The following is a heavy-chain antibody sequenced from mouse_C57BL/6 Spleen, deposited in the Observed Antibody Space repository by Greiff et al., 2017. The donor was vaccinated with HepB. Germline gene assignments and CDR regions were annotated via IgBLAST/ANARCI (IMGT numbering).Heavy chain of an antibody. CDR2: INPNNGGT. V-gene: IGHV1-26*01. D-gene: IGHD4-1*01. CDR3: ASHQTGTGLDY. CDR1: GYTFTDYY. J-gene: IGHJ2*01. Sequence: VQLQQSGPELVKPGASVKISCKASGYTFTDYYMNWVKQSHGKSLEWIGDINPNNGGTSYNQKFKGKATLTVDKSSSTAYMELRSLTSEASAVYYGASHQTGTGLDYWGQGTTLPVSS.